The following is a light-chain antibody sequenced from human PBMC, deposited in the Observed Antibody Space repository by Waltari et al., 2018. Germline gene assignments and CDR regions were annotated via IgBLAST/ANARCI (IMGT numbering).Light chain of an antibody. CDR2: KGI. V-gene: IGLV8-61*01. J-gene: IGLJ3*02. CDR3: SMYMGSGVWV. Sequence: QTVVNQEPSLSVSPGGTVTLTCALSSGSVSSPSYPTWYQQTPGQPPRTLVYKGISGAAGGPDRLSGAILGNTAALTITGAQADYESDYYCSMYMGSGVWVFGGGTKLTGL. CDR1: SGSVSSPSY.